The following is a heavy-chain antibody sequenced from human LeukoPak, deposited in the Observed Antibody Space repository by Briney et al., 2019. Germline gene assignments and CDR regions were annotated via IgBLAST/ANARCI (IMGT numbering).Heavy chain of an antibody. CDR3: ATWPGAWYGEDY. J-gene: IGHJ4*02. Sequence: GGSLRLSCAASGFIFSNYGMSWVRQAPGKGLEWVSSISFSSTHIYYADSIQGRFTISRDNAKNSLSLQMNSLRAEDTAVYYCATWPGAWYGEDYWGQGTLVTVSS. V-gene: IGHV3-21*04. CDR1: GFIFSNYG. CDR2: ISFSSTHI. D-gene: IGHD3-10*01.